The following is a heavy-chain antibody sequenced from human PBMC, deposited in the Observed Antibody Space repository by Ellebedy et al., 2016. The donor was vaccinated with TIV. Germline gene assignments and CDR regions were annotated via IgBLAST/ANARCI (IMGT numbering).Heavy chain of an antibody. CDR3: ATENWKPNSYYYGLDV. CDR1: NGSIGSSTCS. Sequence: MPSETLSLTCTVSNGSIGSSTCSWACIRQAPGKWLEWLGSVSVSGSTYYNPSLKRRITISVDTYKNQFSLKRTSVTAPDTAVYYCATENWKPNSYYYGLDVWGRGTTVTISS. J-gene: IGHJ6*02. V-gene: IGHV4-39*02. D-gene: IGHD1-1*01. CDR2: VSVSGST.